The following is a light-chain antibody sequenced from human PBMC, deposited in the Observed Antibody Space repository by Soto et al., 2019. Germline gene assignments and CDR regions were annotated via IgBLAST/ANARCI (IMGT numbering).Light chain of an antibody. Sequence: ISIEHPIDKQSRSPAETAALSCRASQSVSSNLAWYQQKPGLAPRLLIYGASTRAAGIPAMFSGSGSAAYFIVIISRQHSEAFAVYYWQQYNTCLTTFGQGARPAIK. CDR1: QSVSSN. CDR3: QQYNTCLTT. J-gene: IGKJ5*01. V-gene: IGKV3-15*01. CDR2: GAS.